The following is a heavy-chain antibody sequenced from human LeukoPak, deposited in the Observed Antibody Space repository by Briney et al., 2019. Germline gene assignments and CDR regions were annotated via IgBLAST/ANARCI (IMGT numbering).Heavy chain of an antibody. CDR1: GFTFSSYW. J-gene: IGHJ6*04. CDR3: AGGNYYDMDV. Sequence: GESLRLSCVASGFTFSSYWMHWVRQAPGKGLVWVSRINSDGTYTTYADSVKGRFTISRDNAKNTLYLQMNSLRAEDTAVYYCAGGNYYDMDVWGKGTTATVPS. CDR2: INSDGTYT. V-gene: IGHV3-74*01.